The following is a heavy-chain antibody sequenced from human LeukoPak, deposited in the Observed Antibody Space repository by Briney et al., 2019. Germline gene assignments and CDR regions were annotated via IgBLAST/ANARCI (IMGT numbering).Heavy chain of an antibody. V-gene: IGHV3-21*01. Sequence: PGGSLRLSCAASGFTFSSYSMNWVRQAPGKGLEWVSSISSSSSYIYYADSVKGRFTISRDNAKNSLYLQMNSLRAEDTAAYYCARDKSSSWSPPDYWGQGTLVTVSS. CDR2: ISSSSSYI. CDR1: GFTFSSYS. CDR3: ARDKSSSWSPPDY. J-gene: IGHJ4*02. D-gene: IGHD6-13*01.